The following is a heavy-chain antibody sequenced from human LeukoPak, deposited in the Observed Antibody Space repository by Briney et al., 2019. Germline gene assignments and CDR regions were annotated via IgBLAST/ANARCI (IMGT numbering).Heavy chain of an antibody. D-gene: IGHD6-13*01. V-gene: IGHV3-23*01. CDR1: GFTSSNYG. J-gene: IGHJ4*02. Sequence: GGSLRPSCAASGFTSSNYGMTWVRQAPGKGLEWVSSISGGGHTYYADSAKGRFTISRDISINTLFLQMSNLRAEVTALYYCAKDLASSTWRFDFWGQGTLVTVSS. CDR2: ISGGGHT. CDR3: AKDLASSTWRFDF.